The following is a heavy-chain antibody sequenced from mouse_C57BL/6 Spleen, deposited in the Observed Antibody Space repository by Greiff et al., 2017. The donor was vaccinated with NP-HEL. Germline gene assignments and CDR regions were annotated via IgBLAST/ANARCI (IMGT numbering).Heavy chain of an antibody. V-gene: IGHV5-4*01. CDR3: ARDCGTSNYFDY. CDR2: ISDGGSYT. Sequence: EVKLVESGGGLVKPGGSLKLSCAASGFTFSSYAMSWVRQTPEKRLEWVATISDGGSYTYYPDNVKGRFTISRDNAKNNLYLQMSHLKSEDTAMYYCARDCGTSNYFDYWGQGTTLTVSS. J-gene: IGHJ2*01. D-gene: IGHD4-1*01. CDR1: GFTFSSYA.